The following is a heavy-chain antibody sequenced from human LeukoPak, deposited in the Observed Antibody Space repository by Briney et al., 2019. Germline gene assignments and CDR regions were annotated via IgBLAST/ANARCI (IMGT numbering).Heavy chain of an antibody. CDR3: ARDGCSGASCYGNWFDP. V-gene: IGHV4-31*03. J-gene: IGHJ5*02. CDR1: GGSISSGTYF. CDR2: THSSGIS. Sequence: KPSQTLSLTCSVSGGSISSGTYFWSWIRQRPGKGLEWIGYTHSSGISYSNPSLKSRVTISADTSKNQLSLKLSSVTAADTAVYYCARDGCSGASCYGNWFDPWGQGTLVAVS. D-gene: IGHD2-2*01.